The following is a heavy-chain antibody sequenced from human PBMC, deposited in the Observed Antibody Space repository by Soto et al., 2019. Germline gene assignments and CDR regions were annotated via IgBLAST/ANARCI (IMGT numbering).Heavy chain of an antibody. D-gene: IGHD3-3*01. CDR3: TTCYGAFWSGYWEGY. J-gene: IGHJ4*02. CDR1: GFTFSNAW. CDR2: IKSKTDGGTT. V-gene: IGHV3-15*07. Sequence: GGSLRLSCAASGFTFSNAWMNWVRQAPGKGLEWVGRIKSKTDGGTTDYAAPVKGRFTISRDDSKNTLYLQMNSLKTEDTAVYYCTTCYGAFWSGYWEGYWGQGTLVTVSS.